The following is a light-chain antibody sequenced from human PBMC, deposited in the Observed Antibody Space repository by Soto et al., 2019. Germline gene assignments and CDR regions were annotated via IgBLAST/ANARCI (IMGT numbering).Light chain of an antibody. V-gene: IGKV1-17*01. CDR2: ATD. Sequence: QITHSPSSLSASVLYRATSTCRASQTITNYLNWYQQQSGKAPKLLIYATDTLQSGVPSRFSGSGSGTEFTLTISSLQPEDFATYYCLQHNSYPWTFGQGTKVDNK. CDR3: LQHNSYPWT. CDR1: QTITNY. J-gene: IGKJ1*01.